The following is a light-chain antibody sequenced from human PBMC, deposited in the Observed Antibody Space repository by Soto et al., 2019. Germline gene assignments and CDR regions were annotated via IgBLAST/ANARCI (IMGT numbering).Light chain of an antibody. CDR3: QQRYIWPLT. V-gene: IGKV1-5*02. CDR1: QSISSW. J-gene: IGKJ1*01. Sequence: IHSIHSPSTPPPSLGETVTLLFRASQSISSWLAWYQQKPGKAPKLLIYNASSLESGVPSRFSGSGSGTDFTLTISSLQPEDFATYYCQQRYIWPLTFGPGTKVDI. CDR2: NAS.